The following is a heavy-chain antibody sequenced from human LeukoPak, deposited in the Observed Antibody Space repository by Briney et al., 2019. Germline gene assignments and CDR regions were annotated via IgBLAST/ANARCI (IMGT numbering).Heavy chain of an antibody. CDR2: ISYDGSNK. V-gene: IGHV3-30*03. D-gene: IGHD4-17*01. CDR3: ARDRGYGARSWYFDL. CDR1: GFTFSSYG. J-gene: IGHJ2*01. Sequence: GGSLRLSCAASGFTFSSYGMHWVRQAPGKGLEWVAVISYDGSNKYYADSVKGRFTISRDNSKNTLYLQMNSLRAEDTAVYYCARDRGYGARSWYFDLWGRGTLVTVSS.